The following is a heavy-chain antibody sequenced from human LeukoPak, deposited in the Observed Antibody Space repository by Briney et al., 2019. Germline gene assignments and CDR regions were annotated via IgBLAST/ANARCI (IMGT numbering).Heavy chain of an antibody. CDR2: IYPGDSDT. V-gene: IGHV5-51*01. Sequence: PGESLKISCKGSGYSFTSYWIGWVRQMPGKGLEWMGIIYPGDSDTRYSPSFQGQVTISADKSISTAYLQWSSLKASDTAIYYCARHRTPPRGNSLRSGAFDIWGQGVMVTVSS. CDR1: GYSFTSYW. J-gene: IGHJ3*02. CDR3: ARHRTPPRGNSLRSGAFDI. D-gene: IGHD4-23*01.